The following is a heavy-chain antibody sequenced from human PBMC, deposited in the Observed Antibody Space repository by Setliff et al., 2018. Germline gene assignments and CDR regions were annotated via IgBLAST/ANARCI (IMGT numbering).Heavy chain of an antibody. CDR2: IYYSGST. CDR1: GGSISSYY. V-gene: IGHV4-59*01. D-gene: IGHD3-16*01. J-gene: IGHJ2*01. CDR3: ASMTKYWYFDL. Sequence: SETLSLTCTVSGGSISSYYWSWIRQPPGKGLEWIGYIYYSGSTNYNPSLKSRVTISVDTSKNQFSLKLSSVTAADTAVYYCASMTKYWYFDLWGRGTQVTVSS.